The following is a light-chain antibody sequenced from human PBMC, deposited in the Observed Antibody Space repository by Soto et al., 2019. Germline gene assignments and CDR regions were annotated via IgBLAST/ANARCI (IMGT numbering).Light chain of an antibody. CDR1: SSDVGSYNY. Sequence: QSVLTQPRSVSGSPGQSITISCTGSSSDVGSYNYVSWYQQHPGQAPKFVIYDVNKRPSGVSHRFSGSKSGNTASLTISGLQAGDEADYYCLSYAGSYNFVFGSGTKVTVL. V-gene: IGLV2-11*01. CDR2: DVN. J-gene: IGLJ1*01. CDR3: LSYAGSYNFV.